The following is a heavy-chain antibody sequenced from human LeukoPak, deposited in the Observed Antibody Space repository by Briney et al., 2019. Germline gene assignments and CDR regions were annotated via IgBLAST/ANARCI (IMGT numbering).Heavy chain of an antibody. CDR1: GYTFTGYY. D-gene: IGHD3-10*01. CDR3: AREWYYYGSGSYSFDY. V-gene: IGHV1-2*04. CDR2: INPNSGGT. Sequence: ASVKVSCKASGYTFTGYYMHWVRQAPGQGLEWMGWINPNSGGTNYAQKFQGWVTMTRDTSISTAYMELSRLRSDDTAVYYCAREWYYYGSGSYSFDYWGQGTLVTVSS. J-gene: IGHJ4*02.